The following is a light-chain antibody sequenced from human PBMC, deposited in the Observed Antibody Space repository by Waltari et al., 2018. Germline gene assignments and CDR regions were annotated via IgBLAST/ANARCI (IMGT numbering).Light chain of an antibody. CDR2: WAS. Sequence: DIVMTQSPDSLAVSLGARATIHCTSSQSVLYTSNNKNYLAWYQQKPGQPPKLLIYWASTRDSGVPDRFSGSGSGTDFTLTISSLQADDVAVYYCQQYSSAPWTFGQGTKVEIK. CDR3: QQYSSAPWT. CDR1: QSVLYTSNNKNY. J-gene: IGKJ1*01. V-gene: IGKV4-1*01.